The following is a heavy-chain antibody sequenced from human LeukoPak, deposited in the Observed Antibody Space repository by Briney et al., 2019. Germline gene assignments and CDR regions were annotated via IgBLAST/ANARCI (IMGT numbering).Heavy chain of an antibody. CDR3: ARERDIVLMVRYDSSDLPEPYAFDI. J-gene: IGHJ3*02. CDR1: GGTFSSYA. D-gene: IGHD2-8*01. CDR2: IIPIFGTA. V-gene: IGHV1-69*05. Sequence: SVKVSCKASGGTFSSYAISWVRQAPGQGLEWMGRIIPIFGTANYAQKFQGRVTITTDESTSTAYMELSSLRSEDTTVYYCARERDIVLMVRYDSSDLPEPYAFDIWGQGTMVTVSS.